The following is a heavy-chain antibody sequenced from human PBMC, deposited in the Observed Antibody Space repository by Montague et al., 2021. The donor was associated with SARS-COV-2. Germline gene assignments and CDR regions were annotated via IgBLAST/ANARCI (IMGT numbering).Heavy chain of an antibody. Sequence: TLSLTCTVSGGSISSGSHYWSWIRQPAGKGLEWIGRIDTSGNTKYXXSLKSRVTISVDTSKNQFSLKLSSVTAADTAVYYCARHIDYYGIDVWGQGTTVTVSS. CDR3: ARHIDYYGIDV. CDR2: IDTSGNT. D-gene: IGHD5-12*01. J-gene: IGHJ6*02. CDR1: GGSISSGSHY. V-gene: IGHV4-61*02.